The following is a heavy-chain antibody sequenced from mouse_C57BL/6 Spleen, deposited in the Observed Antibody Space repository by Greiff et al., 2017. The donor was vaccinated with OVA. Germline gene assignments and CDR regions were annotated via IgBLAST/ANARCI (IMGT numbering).Heavy chain of an antibody. CDR2: FYPGSGSI. V-gene: IGHV1-62-2*01. CDR3: ARHGAYDHKEFAY. Sequence: VQLQQSGAELVKPGASVKLSCKASGYTFTEYTIHWVKQRPGQGLEWIGWFYPGSGSIKYNEKFKDKAPLTAAKSSSTVYMELIRLTSEDSAVYFCARHGAYDHKEFAYWGQGTLVTVSA. D-gene: IGHD6-1*01. J-gene: IGHJ3*01. CDR1: GYTFTEYT.